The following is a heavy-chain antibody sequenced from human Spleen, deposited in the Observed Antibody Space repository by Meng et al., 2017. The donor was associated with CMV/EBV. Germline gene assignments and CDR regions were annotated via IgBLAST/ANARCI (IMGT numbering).Heavy chain of an antibody. CDR3: ARGKNISAHGNEIDY. CDR2: SNPSGST. CDR1: GYTLSSYY. V-gene: IGHV1-46*01. J-gene: IGHJ4*02. D-gene: IGHD6-13*01. Sequence: KTSGYTLSSYYMHWVRQAPGQGLEWMGISNPSGSTTYAQKFQGRVTMTRDTSTSTVYMELSRLRSEDTALYYCARGKNISAHGNEIDYWGQGTLVTVSS.